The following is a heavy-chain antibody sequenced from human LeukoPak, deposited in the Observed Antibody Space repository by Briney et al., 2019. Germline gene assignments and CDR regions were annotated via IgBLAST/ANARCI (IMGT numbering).Heavy chain of an antibody. CDR1: GGSISGYH. CDR2: IYTSGST. J-gene: IGHJ4*02. V-gene: IGHV4-4*07. CDR3: ARDTIAAADYYFDY. D-gene: IGHD6-13*01. Sequence: SETLSLTCNVSGGSISGYHWSWIRQPAGKGLEWVGRIYTSGSTNYNPSLKSRVTMSVDTSKNQFSLKLSSVTAADTAVYYCARDTIAAADYYFDYWGQGTLVTVSS.